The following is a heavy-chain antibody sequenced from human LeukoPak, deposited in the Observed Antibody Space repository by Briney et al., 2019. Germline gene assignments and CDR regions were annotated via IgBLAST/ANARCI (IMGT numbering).Heavy chain of an antibody. D-gene: IGHD3-3*01. CDR1: GFTFSSYA. Sequence: PGGSLRLSCAASGFTFSSYAMSWVRQAPGKGLEWVSAISGSGGSTYYADSVKGRFTISRDNSKNTLYLQMNSLRAEDTAVYYCAKSRITIFGVVTLDAFDIWGQGTMVTVSS. CDR2: ISGSGGST. CDR3: AKSRITIFGVVTLDAFDI. V-gene: IGHV3-23*01. J-gene: IGHJ3*02.